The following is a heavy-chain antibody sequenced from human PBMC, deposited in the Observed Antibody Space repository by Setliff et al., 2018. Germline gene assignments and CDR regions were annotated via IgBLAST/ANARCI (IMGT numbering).Heavy chain of an antibody. CDR2: INPSGGST. V-gene: IGHV1-46*01. CDR1: GYTFTSYY. J-gene: IGHJ6*02. CDR3: ARSRPAGDYGTWDYYYYGMDV. Sequence: GASVKVSCKASGYTFTSYYMHWVRQAPGQGLEWMGIINPSGGSTSYAQKFQGRVTMTRDESTSTAYMELSSLRSEDTAVYYCARSRPAGDYGTWDYYYYGMDVWGQGTTVTVSS. D-gene: IGHD4-17*01.